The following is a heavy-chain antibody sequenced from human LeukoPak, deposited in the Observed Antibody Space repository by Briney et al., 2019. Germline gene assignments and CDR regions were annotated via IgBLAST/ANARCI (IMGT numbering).Heavy chain of an antibody. V-gene: IGHV3-30*01. Sequence: PGGSLRLSCAASGFTFSSYAMHWVRQAPGKGLEWVAVISYDGSNKYYADSVKGRFTISRDNSKNTLYLQMNSLRAEDTAVYYCARDRSFEYSSSLGYWGQGTLVTVSS. CDR2: ISYDGSNK. J-gene: IGHJ4*02. CDR3: ARDRSFEYSSSLGY. D-gene: IGHD6-6*01. CDR1: GFTFSSYA.